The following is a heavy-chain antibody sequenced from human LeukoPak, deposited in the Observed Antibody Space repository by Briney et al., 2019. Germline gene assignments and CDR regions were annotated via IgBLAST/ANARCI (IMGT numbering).Heavy chain of an antibody. CDR3: ASIGRSSGYLKGDDY. J-gene: IGHJ4*02. CDR2: IYYSGST. CDR1: GGSISSSSYS. V-gene: IGHV4-39*01. D-gene: IGHD3-22*01. Sequence: PSETLSLTCTVSGGSISSSSYSWGWIRQPPGKGLEWIGSIYYSGSTYYNPSLKSRVTISVDTSKNQFSLKLSSVTAADTAVYYCASIGRSSGYLKGDDYWGQGTLVTVSS.